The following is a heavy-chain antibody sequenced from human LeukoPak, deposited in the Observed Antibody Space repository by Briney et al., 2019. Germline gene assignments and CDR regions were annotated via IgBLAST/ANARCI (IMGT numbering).Heavy chain of an antibody. J-gene: IGHJ6*02. V-gene: IGHV4-4*02. CDR2: IYHSGST. CDR3: ARGRRVAARPLYYYYYYGMDV. Sequence: SETLSLTCAVSGGSISRSNWWSWVRQPPGKGLEWIGEIYHSGSTHYNPYLKSRVTISIDKSKNQFSLRLSSVTVADTAVYYCARGRRVAARPLYYYYYYGMDVWGQGTTVTVSS. D-gene: IGHD6-6*01. CDR1: GGSISRSNW.